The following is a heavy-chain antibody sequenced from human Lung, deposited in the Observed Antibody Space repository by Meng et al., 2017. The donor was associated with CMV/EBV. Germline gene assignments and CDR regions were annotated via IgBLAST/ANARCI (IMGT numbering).Heavy chain of an antibody. Sequence: QVQLVASGXGVVQPXRSLRFSCAASGFTFSSDAMHWVRQAPGKGLEWVAVISYDGSNKYYADSVKGRFTISRDNSKNTLYLQMNSLRAEDTAVYYCARELILWFGELDHWGQGTLVTVSS. V-gene: IGHV3-30-3*01. J-gene: IGHJ5*02. D-gene: IGHD3-10*01. CDR1: GFTFSSDA. CDR2: ISYDGSNK. CDR3: ARELILWFGELDH.